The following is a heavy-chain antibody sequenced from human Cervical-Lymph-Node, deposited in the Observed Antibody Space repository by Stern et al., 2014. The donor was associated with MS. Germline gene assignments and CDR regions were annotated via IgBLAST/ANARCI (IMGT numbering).Heavy chain of an antibody. Sequence: QLQLQESGAEVKKPGSSVKVSCKASGGTFSSYAISWVRQAPGQGLEWMGGIIPIFGTANYAQKFQGRVTITADESTSTAYMELSSLRSEDTAVYYCASPGIAVAGRYYYYGMDVWGQGTTVTVSS. J-gene: IGHJ6*02. CDR1: GGTFSSYA. CDR2: IIPIFGTA. CDR3: ASPGIAVAGRYYYYGMDV. V-gene: IGHV1-69*01. D-gene: IGHD6-19*01.